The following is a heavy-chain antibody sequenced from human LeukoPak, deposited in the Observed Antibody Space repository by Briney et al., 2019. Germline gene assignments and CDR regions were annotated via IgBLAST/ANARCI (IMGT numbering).Heavy chain of an antibody. CDR2: INPSGGST. Sequence: ASVKVSCKASGYTFTNYHMNWVRQAPGQGLEWMGIINPSGGSTTNAQKFQGRVIMTRDMSTSTVYMELSSLRSEDTAVYFCARYGHSPFFDYWGQGTLVTVSS. V-gene: IGHV1-46*01. CDR1: GYTFTNYH. J-gene: IGHJ4*02. CDR3: ARYGHSPFFDY. D-gene: IGHD4-17*01.